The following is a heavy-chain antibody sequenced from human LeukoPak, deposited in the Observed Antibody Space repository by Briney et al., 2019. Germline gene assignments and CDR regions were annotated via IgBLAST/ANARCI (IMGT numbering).Heavy chain of an antibody. CDR1: GFTFSSYD. CDR2: IGTAGDT. V-gene: IGHV3-13*01. D-gene: IGHD3-16*01. Sequence: GGSLRLSCAASGFTFSSYDMHWVRQATGKGLEWVSAIGTAGDTYYPGSVKGRFTISRENAKNSLYLQMNSLRAEDTAVYYCARDMTLLGMDVWGQGTTVTVSS. CDR3: ARDMTLLGMDV. J-gene: IGHJ6*02.